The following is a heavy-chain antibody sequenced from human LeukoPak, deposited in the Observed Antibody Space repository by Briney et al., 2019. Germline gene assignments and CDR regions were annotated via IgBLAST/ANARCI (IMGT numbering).Heavy chain of an antibody. CDR3: ARGQGGYGDY. CDR1: GGSISNSNW. V-gene: IGHV4-4*02. D-gene: IGHD5-18*01. J-gene: IGHJ4*02. CDR2: IYHSGST. Sequence: PSETLSLTCAVSGGSISNSNWWNWVRQPPGKGLEWIGEIYHSGSTNYNPSLRSRVTISVDRSKNQFALKLTSVTAADTAAYYCARGQGGYGDYWGQGTLVIVSS.